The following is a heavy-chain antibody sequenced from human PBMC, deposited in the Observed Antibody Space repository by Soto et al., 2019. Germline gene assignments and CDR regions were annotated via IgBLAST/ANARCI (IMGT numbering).Heavy chain of an antibody. V-gene: IGHV3-21*01. D-gene: IGHD2-8*01. Sequence: GGSLRLSCAASGFTFSSYSMNWVRQAPGKGLEWVSSISSSSSYIYYADSVKGRFTISRDNAKNSLYLQMNSLRAEDTAVYYCARGLLVSYYGMDVWGQGTTVTVSS. CDR3: ARGLLVSYYGMDV. CDR2: ISSSSSYI. CDR1: GFTFSSYS. J-gene: IGHJ6*02.